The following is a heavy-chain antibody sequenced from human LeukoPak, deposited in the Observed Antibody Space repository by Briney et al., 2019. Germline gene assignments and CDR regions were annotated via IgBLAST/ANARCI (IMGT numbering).Heavy chain of an antibody. J-gene: IGHJ4*02. CDR3: ARRFRD. V-gene: IGHV3-48*03. Sequence: GGSLRLSCVGPGLPFSGFELNWVRQAPGKGLEWVSYIKHDGSLKTYADSVKGRFTISRDDMRNSLSLQMNGLRPEDTAIYYCARRFRDWGQGILVTVS. CDR2: IKHDGSLK. CDR1: GLPFSGFE. D-gene: IGHD5-24*01.